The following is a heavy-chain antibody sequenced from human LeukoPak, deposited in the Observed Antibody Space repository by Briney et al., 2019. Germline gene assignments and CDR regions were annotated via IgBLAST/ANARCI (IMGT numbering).Heavy chain of an antibody. CDR1: GYTFTGYY. Sequence: GASVKVSCKASGYTFTGYYMHWVRQAPGQGLEWMGWINPNSGGTNYAQKFQGRVTMTRDTSISTAYMELRSLRSDDTAVYYCARVRGVYNWNHYGAFDIWGQGTMVTVSS. V-gene: IGHV1-2*02. CDR3: ARVRGVYNWNHYGAFDI. CDR2: INPNSGGT. D-gene: IGHD1-14*01. J-gene: IGHJ3*02.